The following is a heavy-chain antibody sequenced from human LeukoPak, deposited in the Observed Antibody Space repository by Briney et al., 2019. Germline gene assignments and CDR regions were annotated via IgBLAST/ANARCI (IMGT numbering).Heavy chain of an antibody. CDR2: ISYDGSNK. CDR3: ARLNCGGDCYPTPGGAFDI. CDR1: GFTFSSYA. D-gene: IGHD2-21*02. J-gene: IGHJ3*02. V-gene: IGHV3-30-3*01. Sequence: YPGRSLRLSCAASGFTFSSYAMHWVRQAPGKGLEWVAVISYDGSNKYYADSVMGRFTVSRDNSKNTLYLQMNSLRAEDTAVYYCARLNCGGDCYPTPGGAFDIWGQGTMVTVSS.